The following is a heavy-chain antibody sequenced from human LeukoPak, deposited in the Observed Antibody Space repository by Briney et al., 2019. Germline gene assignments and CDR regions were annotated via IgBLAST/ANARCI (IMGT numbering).Heavy chain of an antibody. CDR3: ARDPTTVTTLYYFDY. V-gene: IGHV1-2*02. D-gene: IGHD4-17*01. CDR2: INPNSGGT. CDR1: RYTLTGYY. Sequence: ASVKVSCKASRYTLTGYYMHWVRQAPGQGLEWMGWINPNSGGTNYAQKFQGRVTMTRDTSISTAYMELSRLRSDDTAVYYCARDPTTVTTLYYFDYWGQGTLVTVSS. J-gene: IGHJ4*02.